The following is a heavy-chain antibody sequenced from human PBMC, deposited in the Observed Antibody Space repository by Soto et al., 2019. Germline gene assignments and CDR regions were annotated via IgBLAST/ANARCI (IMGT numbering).Heavy chain of an antibody. V-gene: IGHV3-21*06. J-gene: IGHJ4*02. CDR2: ISSTTNYI. CDR3: ARESEDLTSNFDY. CDR1: GFIFTRYS. Sequence: PWGSLRLSCAASGFIFTRYSINFFRHAPWKGLEWVSSISSTTNYIYYGDSMKGRFTISRDNAKNSLYLEMNSLRAEDTAVYYCARESEDLTSNFDYWGQGTLVTVSS.